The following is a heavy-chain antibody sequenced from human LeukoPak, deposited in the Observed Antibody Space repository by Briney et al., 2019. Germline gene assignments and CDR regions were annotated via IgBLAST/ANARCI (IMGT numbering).Heavy chain of an antibody. CDR3: ARGSRPGVVNHDDFDI. CDR2: INPNSGGT. D-gene: IGHD3-3*01. V-gene: IGHV1-2*02. Sequence: ASLKVSFKVSGYTFTGYYIHWVRQAPRQGMEWMGWINPNSGGTNNAQKFQGRVTRTWDTSISTAYRELSILRSGDTAVYYGARGSRPGVVNHDDFDIWGQGTMVTVSS. CDR1: GYTFTGYY. J-gene: IGHJ3*02.